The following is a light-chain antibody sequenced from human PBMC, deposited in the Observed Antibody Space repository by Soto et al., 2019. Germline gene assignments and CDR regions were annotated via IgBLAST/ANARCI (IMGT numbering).Light chain of an antibody. V-gene: IGKV1-39*01. J-gene: IGKJ4*01. CDR1: QTITSY. CDR3: QQSYTTLT. CDR2: AAS. Sequence: DIQMTQSPSSLSASVGDRVTITCRTNQTITSYLNWYQQKPGKAPKLLIYAASSLQSGVPSRFSGSRSGTDFTLTISSLQPEDFATYYCQQSYTTLTFGGGTKVKIK.